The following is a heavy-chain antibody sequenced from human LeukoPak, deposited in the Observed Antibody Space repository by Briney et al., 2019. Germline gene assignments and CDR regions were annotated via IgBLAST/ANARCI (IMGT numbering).Heavy chain of an antibody. CDR2: IKQDGSEK. Sequence: GGSLRLSCAASGFTFSSYWMSWVRQAPGKGLEWVASIKQDGSEKYYVDSVKGRVTISRDNAKNSLYLQMNSLRAEDTAVYYCARVFGAGYSDYWGQGTLVTVSS. V-gene: IGHV3-7*01. D-gene: IGHD4/OR15-4a*01. CDR1: GFTFSSYW. J-gene: IGHJ4*02. CDR3: ARVFGAGYSDY.